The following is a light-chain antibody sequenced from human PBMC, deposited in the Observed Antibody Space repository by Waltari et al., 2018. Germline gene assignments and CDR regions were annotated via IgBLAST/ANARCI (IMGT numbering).Light chain of an antibody. Sequence: CRASQSISFNVAWYQQKPGQAPRLRIYGASTRASGIPARFSGSGSGTDFSLTISSLQSEDFAVYFCQQYNTGPPCTFGQGTKVEVK. J-gene: IGKJ1*01. V-gene: IGKV3-15*01. CDR2: GAS. CDR1: QSISFN. CDR3: QQYNTGPPCT.